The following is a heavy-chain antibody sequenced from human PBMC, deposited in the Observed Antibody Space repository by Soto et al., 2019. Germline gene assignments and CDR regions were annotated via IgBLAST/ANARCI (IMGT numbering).Heavy chain of an antibody. V-gene: IGHV3-74*01. Sequence: ELQLVESGGGLVQPGGSLRLSCAASGFAISRYWMHWVRQVPGKGPVWVARIGSDGITTNYADSVKGRFSISRDSVKNMLYLQMNSLSVEDTALYYCARDEGSQTAVGGYDYWGQGSLVTVSS. CDR2: IGSDGITT. CDR3: ARDEGSQTAVGGYDY. D-gene: IGHD3-16*01. J-gene: IGHJ4*02. CDR1: GFAISRYW.